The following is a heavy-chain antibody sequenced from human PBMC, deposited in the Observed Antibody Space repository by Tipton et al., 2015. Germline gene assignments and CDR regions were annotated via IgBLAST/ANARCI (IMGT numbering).Heavy chain of an antibody. CDR1: GGSVSSGTYY. J-gene: IGHJ6*02. D-gene: IGHD3-10*01. Sequence: TLSLTCTFSGGSVSSGTYYWSWIRQPPGKELEWIGYIYYSGSTNYNPSLKSRVTISVDTSKNQFSLKLSSVTAADTAVYYCARGHYVSRMDVWGQGTTVIVSS. CDR3: ARGHYVSRMDV. V-gene: IGHV4-61*01. CDR2: IYYSGST.